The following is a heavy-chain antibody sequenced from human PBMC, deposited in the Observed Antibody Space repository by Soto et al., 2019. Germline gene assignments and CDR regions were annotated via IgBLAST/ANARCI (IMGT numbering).Heavy chain of an antibody. J-gene: IGHJ6*02. CDR3: ASRGDPNYYYGMDV. CDR1: GGTFSSYA. V-gene: IGHV1-69*01. Sequence: QVQLVQSGAEVKKPGSSVKVSCKASGGTFSSYAISWVRQAPGQGLEWMGGIIPIFGTANYAQKFQGRVTITADESTSTAYMERSSLRSEDTAVYYCASRGDPNYYYGMDVWGQGTTVTVSS. CDR2: IIPIFGTA. D-gene: IGHD3-10*01.